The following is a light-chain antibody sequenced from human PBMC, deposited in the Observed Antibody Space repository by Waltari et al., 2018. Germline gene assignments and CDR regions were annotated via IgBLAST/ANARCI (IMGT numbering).Light chain of an antibody. V-gene: IGLV2-14*01. J-gene: IGLJ1*01. CDR3: ISYTSTSTSYYV. CDR1: SSDVGGYNS. Sequence: QSALTQPASVSASPGQSITISCTGTSSDVGGYNSVSWYQQHPGKAPKPMIYAVTQRPSGVSNRFSGSKSGNTASLTISGLQSEDEADYYCISYTSTSTSYYVFGTGTTVTVL. CDR2: AVT.